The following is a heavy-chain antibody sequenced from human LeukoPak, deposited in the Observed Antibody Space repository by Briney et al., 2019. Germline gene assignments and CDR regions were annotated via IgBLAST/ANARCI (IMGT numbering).Heavy chain of an antibody. CDR3: ASTYYDFWSGYKFPYYYMDV. V-gene: IGHV3-48*04. CDR2: ISSSSSTI. CDR1: GFPFSSYS. Sequence: GGSLRLSCAASGFPFSSYSMNWVRQAPGKGLEWVSYISSSSSTIYYADSVKGRFTISRDNARNSLYLQMNSLRAEDTAVYYCASTYYDFWSGYKFPYYYMDVWGKGTTVTVSS. J-gene: IGHJ6*03. D-gene: IGHD3-3*01.